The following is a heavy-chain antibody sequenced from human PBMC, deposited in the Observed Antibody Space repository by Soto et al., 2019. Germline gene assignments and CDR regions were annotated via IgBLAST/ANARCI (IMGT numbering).Heavy chain of an antibody. CDR3: AREETAWPLAYGLDV. D-gene: IGHD2-21*02. Sequence: PGGSLRLSCAASGFTFSGYSMNWVRQAPGKGLEWVASISTRSDIYYADSVKGRFTISRDNAKNSVSLQMNSLRAEDTADYYCAREETAWPLAYGLDVWGQGTTVTVSS. CDR2: ISTRSDI. CDR1: GFTFSGYS. V-gene: IGHV3-21*01. J-gene: IGHJ6*02.